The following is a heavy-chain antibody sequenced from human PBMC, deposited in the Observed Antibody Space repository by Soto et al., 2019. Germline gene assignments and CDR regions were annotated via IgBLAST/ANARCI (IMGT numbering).Heavy chain of an antibody. CDR3: ARGGTNGYYYYYGTDV. V-gene: IGHV1-3*01. CDR2: INAGNGNT. CDR1: GYTFTSYA. J-gene: IGHJ6*02. Sequence: ASVNVSCKASGYTFTSYAMHWVRPAPGQRLEWMGWINAGNGNTKYSQKFQGRVTITRDTSASTAYMELSSLRSEDTAVYYGARGGTNGYYYYYGTDVWGQGTTVTVSS. D-gene: IGHD1-26*01.